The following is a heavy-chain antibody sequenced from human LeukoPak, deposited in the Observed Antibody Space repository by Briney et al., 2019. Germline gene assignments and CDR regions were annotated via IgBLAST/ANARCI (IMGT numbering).Heavy chain of an antibody. CDR1: GYTFTGYY. D-gene: IGHD3-10*01. V-gene: IGHV1-2*02. J-gene: IGHJ4*02. CDR2: INPNSGGT. Sequence: ASVKVSCKASGYTFTGYYMHWVRQAPGQGLEWMGWINPNSGGTNYAQKFQGRVTMTRDTSISTAYMELSRLRSDDTAVYYCARVDYYGSGSYYVDYWGQGTLVTASS. CDR3: ARVDYYGSGSYYVDY.